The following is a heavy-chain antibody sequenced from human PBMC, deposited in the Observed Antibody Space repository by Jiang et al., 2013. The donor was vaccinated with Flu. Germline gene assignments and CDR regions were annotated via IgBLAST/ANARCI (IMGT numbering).Heavy chain of an antibody. CDR3: ARRDY. CDR1: GFTFSSYA. CDR2: ISYDGSNK. V-gene: IGHV3-30-3*01. J-gene: IGHJ4*02. Sequence: SCAASGFTFSSYAMHWVRQAPGKGLEWVAVISYDGSNKYYADSVKGRFTISRDNSKNTLYLQMNSLRAEDTAVYYCARRDYWGQGTLVTVSS.